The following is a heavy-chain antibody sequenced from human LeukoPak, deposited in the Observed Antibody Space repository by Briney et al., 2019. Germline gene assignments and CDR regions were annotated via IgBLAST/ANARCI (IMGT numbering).Heavy chain of an antibody. CDR2: ISSSGNNA. J-gene: IGHJ3*01. V-gene: IGHV3-23*01. CDR3: AKDIQLST. D-gene: IGHD5-24*01. CDR1: GFTFRGAA. Sequence: GGSLRLSCAVSGFTFRGAAMTWVRQAPGKGLEWVSLISSSGNNAYYADSVKGRFTISRDNSKNTLSLQMNSLRVEDTAIYYCAKDIQLSTWGLGTRVAVSS.